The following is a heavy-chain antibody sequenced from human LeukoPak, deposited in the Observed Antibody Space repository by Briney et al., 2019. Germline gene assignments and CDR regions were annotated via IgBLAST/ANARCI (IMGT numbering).Heavy chain of an antibody. D-gene: IGHD5-12*01. CDR1: GYTFTGYY. V-gene: IGHV1-2*02. J-gene: IGHJ4*02. CDR3: ARDQGRYSGFDFDY. CDR2: INPNTGGT. Sequence: ASVKVSCKASGYTFTGYYMHRVRQVPGQGLEWMGWINPNTGGTNYPQKFQGRVTVTRDTSISTAYMELSGLRSDDTAVYYCARDQGRYSGFDFDYWGQGTLVTVSS.